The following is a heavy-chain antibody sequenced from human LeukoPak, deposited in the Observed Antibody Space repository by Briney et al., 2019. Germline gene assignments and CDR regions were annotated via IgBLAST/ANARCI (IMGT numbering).Heavy chain of an antibody. V-gene: IGHV3-33*01. CDR3: ARGNYGDYPGAFDI. D-gene: IGHD4-17*01. J-gene: IGHJ3*02. Sequence: GGSLRLSCAASGFTFSSYGMHWVRQAPGKGLEWVAVIWYDGSNKYYADSVKGRFTISRGNSKNTLYLQMNSLRAEDTAVYYCARGNYGDYPGAFDIWGQGTMVTVSS. CDR2: IWYDGSNK. CDR1: GFTFSSYG.